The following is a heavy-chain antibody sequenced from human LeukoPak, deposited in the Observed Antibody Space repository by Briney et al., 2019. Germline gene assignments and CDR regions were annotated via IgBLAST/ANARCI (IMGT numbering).Heavy chain of an antibody. D-gene: IGHD6-13*01. CDR3: ARIYPRLAAAGN. V-gene: IGHV3-66*01. CDR1: GFTVSSNY. J-gene: IGHJ4*02. CDR2: IYSGGST. Sequence: GGSLRLSCAASGFTVSSNYMSWVRQAPGKGLEWVSVIYSGGSTYYADSVKGRFTISRDNSKNTLYLQMNSLRADDTAVCYCARIYPRLAAAGNWGQGTLVTVSS.